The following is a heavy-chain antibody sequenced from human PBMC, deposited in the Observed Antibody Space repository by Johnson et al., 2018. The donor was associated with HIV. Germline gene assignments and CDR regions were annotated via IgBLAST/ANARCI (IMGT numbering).Heavy chain of an antibody. V-gene: IGHV3-9*01. CDR2: ISWNSGSI. CDR3: AKVYYDSSGYGAFDI. CDR1: GLSFDDYA. D-gene: IGHD3-22*01. J-gene: IGHJ3*02. Sequence: VQLVESGGNLVQPGRSLRLSCAVSGLSFDDYALHWVRQAPGKGLEWVSGISWNSGSIGYADSVKGRFTISRDNAKNSLYLQMNSLRAEDTALYYCAKVYYDSSGYGAFDIWGQGTMVTVSS.